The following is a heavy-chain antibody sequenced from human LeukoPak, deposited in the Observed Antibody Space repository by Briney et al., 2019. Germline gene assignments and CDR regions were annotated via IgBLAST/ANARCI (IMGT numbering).Heavy chain of an antibody. Sequence: SETLSLTCTVSGGSISSYYWSWIRQPPGKGLEWIGYIYYSGSTNYNPSLKSRVTISVDTSKNQFSLKLSSVTAADTAVYYCAREGSGWSRYYYYYYMDVWGKGTTVTVSS. CDR3: AREGSGWSRYYYYYYMDV. V-gene: IGHV4-59*01. CDR2: IYYSGST. CDR1: GGSISSYY. J-gene: IGHJ6*03. D-gene: IGHD6-19*01.